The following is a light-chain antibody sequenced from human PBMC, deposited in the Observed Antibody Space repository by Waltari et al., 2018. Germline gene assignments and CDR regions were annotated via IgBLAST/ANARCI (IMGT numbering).Light chain of an antibody. CDR1: SGSLSTTSY. CDR2: KAN. V-gene: IGLV8-61*01. CDR3: ALYMGSGIWV. Sequence: QTVVTQDPSLSVSPGGTVTLTCALSSGSLSTTSYATWYQQTPGQAPRRLVYKANARSSGVPDRFSGYILGNTAALTITGAQADDESDYYCALYMGSGIWVFGGGTRLTVL. J-gene: IGLJ3*02.